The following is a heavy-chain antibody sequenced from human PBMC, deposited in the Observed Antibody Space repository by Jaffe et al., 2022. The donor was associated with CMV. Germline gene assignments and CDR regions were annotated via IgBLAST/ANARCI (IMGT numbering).Heavy chain of an antibody. V-gene: IGHV3-23*01. Sequence: EVQLLESGGGLVQPGGSLRLSCAASGFTFSSYAMSWVRQAPGKGLEWVSAITAGGGGTYYADSVKGRFTISRNNSKSTLYLQMNSLRAEDTAVYYCAKDLSYDSSDYRILDAFDIWGQGTMVTVSS. CDR2: ITAGGGGT. J-gene: IGHJ3*02. D-gene: IGHD3-22*01. CDR3: AKDLSYDSSDYRILDAFDI. CDR1: GFTFSSYA.